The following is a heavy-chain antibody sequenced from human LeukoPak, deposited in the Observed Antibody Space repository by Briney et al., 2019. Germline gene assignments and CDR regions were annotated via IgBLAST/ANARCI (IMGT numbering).Heavy chain of an antibody. Sequence: ASVKVSCKASGYTFTSYYMNWVRQAPGQGLEWMGMINPSGGSTSYAQKFQGRVTVTRDTSTSTVYMELSSLRSEDTAMYYCARGSINYNSGGYYDNPPLDYWGQGTLVTVSS. CDR1: GYTFTSYY. J-gene: IGHJ4*02. CDR2: INPSGGST. D-gene: IGHD3-22*01. CDR3: ARGSINYNSGGYYDNPPLDY. V-gene: IGHV1-46*01.